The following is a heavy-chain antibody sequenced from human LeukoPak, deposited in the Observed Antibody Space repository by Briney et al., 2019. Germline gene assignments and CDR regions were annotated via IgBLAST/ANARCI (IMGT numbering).Heavy chain of an antibody. CDR3: AKDVDI. J-gene: IGHJ3*02. V-gene: IGHV3-30*18. CDR1: GFTFSSYG. Sequence: XLSCAASGFTFSSYGMHWVRQAPGKGLEWVAVISYDGSNKYYADSVKGRFTISRDNSKNTLYLQMNSLRAEDTAVYYCAKDVDIWGQGTMVTVSS. CDR2: ISYDGSNK.